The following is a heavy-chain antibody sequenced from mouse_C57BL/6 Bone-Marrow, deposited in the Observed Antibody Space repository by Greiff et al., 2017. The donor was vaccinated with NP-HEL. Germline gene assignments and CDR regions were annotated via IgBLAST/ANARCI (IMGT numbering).Heavy chain of an antibody. D-gene: IGHD1-1*01. CDR3: AAYYYGSSGYYAMDY. J-gene: IGHJ4*01. Sequence: EVKLVESGGGLVKPGGSLKLSCAASGFTFSDYGMHWVRQAPEKGLEWVAYISSGSSTIYYADTVKGRFTISSDNAKNTLFLQMTSLRSEDTAMYYYAAYYYGSSGYYAMDYWGQGTSVTVSS. CDR1: GFTFSDYG. V-gene: IGHV5-17*01. CDR2: ISSGSSTI.